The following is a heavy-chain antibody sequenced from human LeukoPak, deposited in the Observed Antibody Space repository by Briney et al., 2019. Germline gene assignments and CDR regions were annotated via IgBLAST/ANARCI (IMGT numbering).Heavy chain of an antibody. Sequence: SGGSLRLSCAASGFTFRRYGMTWVRQAPGKGLDWVSSVSDSGRNTYYADSVKGRFTISRDNSRNTLYLQMNSLRAEDTAVYYCAREYHESSGYLDYWGQGTLVTVSS. V-gene: IGHV3-23*01. CDR3: AREYHESSGYLDY. D-gene: IGHD3-22*01. CDR1: GFTFRRYG. J-gene: IGHJ4*02. CDR2: VSDSGRNT.